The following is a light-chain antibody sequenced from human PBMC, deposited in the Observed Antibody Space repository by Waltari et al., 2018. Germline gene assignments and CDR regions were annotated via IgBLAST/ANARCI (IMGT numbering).Light chain of an antibody. CDR2: EVR. V-gene: IGLV2-14*01. J-gene: IGLJ2*01. Sequence: QSALTQPASVSGSPGQAITISCTGTSRAIGRYNYVSWYQQHPGKAPKLVISEVRNRPSGVSNRFSGSKSGNTASLTISGLQAEDGAHYYCSSYTNSGNVVFGGGTKLTVL. CDR1: SRAIGRYNY. CDR3: SSYTNSGNVV.